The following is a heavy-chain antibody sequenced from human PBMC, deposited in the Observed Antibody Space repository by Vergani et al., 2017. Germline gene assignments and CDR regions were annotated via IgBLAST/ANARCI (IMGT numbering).Heavy chain of an antibody. CDR1: GFSLNTRGVS. Sequence: QITLKESGPTLVKPTQTPTLTCTFSGFSLNTRGVSVAWIRQPPGKALDWLALIYWNDDQHYSPSLNNRVTITKDTSKNQVVLTMTNMDYVDTGTYYCVYRKTECGTTGCFYPFYSYCYMDVWGKGTTVTVSS. V-gene: IGHV2-5*04. CDR2: IYWNDDQ. J-gene: IGHJ6*03. D-gene: IGHD1-7*01. CDR3: VYRKTECGTTGCFYPFYSYCYMDV.